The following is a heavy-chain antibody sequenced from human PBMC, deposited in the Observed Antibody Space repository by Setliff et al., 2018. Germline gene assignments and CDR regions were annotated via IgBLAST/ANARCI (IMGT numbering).Heavy chain of an antibody. J-gene: IGHJ4*02. CDR3: ARPGRSNYWDSFDY. V-gene: IGHV3-7*01. D-gene: IGHD3-10*01. CDR2: INQYGSEK. CDR1: GFTFSNYW. Sequence: GGSLRLSCAASGFTFSNYWMSWVRQTPGKGLEWVANINQYGSEKYYVDSVKGRFTISRDNAKNSLYLQMNSLRADDTAVYYCARPGRSNYWDSFDYWSQGTLVTVSS.